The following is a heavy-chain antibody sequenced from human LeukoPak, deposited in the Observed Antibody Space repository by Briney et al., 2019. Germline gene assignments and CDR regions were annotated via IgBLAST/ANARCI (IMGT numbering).Heavy chain of an antibody. Sequence: SETLSLTCTVSGGSISSYYWSWLRQPAGKGLEWIGRIYTSGSTNYNPSLKSRVTMSVDTSKNQFSLKLSSVTAADTAVYYCARDLVAMAASYYYYYMDVWGKGTTVTVPS. D-gene: IGHD5-18*01. J-gene: IGHJ6*03. V-gene: IGHV4-4*07. CDR1: GGSISSYY. CDR2: IYTSGST. CDR3: ARDLVAMAASYYYYYMDV.